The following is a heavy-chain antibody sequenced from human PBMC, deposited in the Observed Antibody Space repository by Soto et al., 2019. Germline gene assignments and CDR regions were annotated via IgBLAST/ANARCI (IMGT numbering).Heavy chain of an antibody. V-gene: IGHV4-34*01. CDR3: ARAAMGGSSWPFDY. CDR1: GGSFSAYS. Sequence: ETLSLTGAGYGGSFSAYSWSWVRQPPGKGLEWIGEIYHSGSTNYNPSLKSRVTISVDKSKNQFSLKLSSVTAADTAVYYCARAAMGGSSWPFDYWGQGTLVTVSS. CDR2: IYHSGST. D-gene: IGHD6-13*01. J-gene: IGHJ4*02.